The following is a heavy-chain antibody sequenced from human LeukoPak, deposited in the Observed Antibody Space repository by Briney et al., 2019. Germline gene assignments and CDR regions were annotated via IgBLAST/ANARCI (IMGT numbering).Heavy chain of an antibody. J-gene: IGHJ5*02. CDR2: INHSGST. CDR1: GGSFSGYY. CDR3: AVPAAALFDP. D-gene: IGHD6-6*01. V-gene: IGHV4-34*01. Sequence: SETLSLTCAVYGGSFSGYYWSWFRQPPGKGLEWIGEINHSGSTNYNPSLPLKSRVTISLDTSKNQFSLMLNSVTAADTAVYYCAVPAAALFDPWGQGTLVTVSS.